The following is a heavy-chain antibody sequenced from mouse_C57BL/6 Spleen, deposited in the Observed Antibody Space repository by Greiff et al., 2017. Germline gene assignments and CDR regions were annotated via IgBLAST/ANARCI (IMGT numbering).Heavy chain of an antibody. CDR3: TSVNY. CDR1: GFTFSNYW. CDR2: IRLKSDNYAT. V-gene: IGHV6-3*01. Sequence: EVKVEESGGGLVQPGGSLKLSCVASGFTFSNYWMNWVRQSPEKGLEWVAQIRLKSDNYATHYAVAVKGRFTISIDDFKSSVYLQMDNLRADDTGIYYCTSVNYWGQGTTLTVSS. J-gene: IGHJ2*01.